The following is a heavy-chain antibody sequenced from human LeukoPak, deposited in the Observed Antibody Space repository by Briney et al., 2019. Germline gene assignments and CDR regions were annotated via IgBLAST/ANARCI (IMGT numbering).Heavy chain of an antibody. J-gene: IGHJ5*02. CDR1: GFTFSSYW. CDR2: INSDGYST. V-gene: IGHV3-74*01. Sequence: GGSLRLSCVASGFTFSSYWMHWVRQAPGKGLVWVSRINSDGYSTSYADSVKGRFTISRDNAKNTGYLQMNSLRAEDTAVYYCARDRRGYSGYDPGWFDPWGQGTLVTVSS. D-gene: IGHD5-12*01. CDR3: ARDRRGYSGYDPGWFDP.